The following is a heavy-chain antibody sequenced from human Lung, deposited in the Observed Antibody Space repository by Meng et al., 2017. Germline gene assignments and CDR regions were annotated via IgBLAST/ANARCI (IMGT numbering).Heavy chain of an antibody. CDR3: ARSQQWLDS. Sequence: QVHLQQSGPGLVKPSQTLSPTCAISGDRVSTNSAAWNWFRQSPSRGLEWLRRTYYRSNWYYDYAVSVKGPISINPDTSKNQFSLQLNSVTPEDTAVYYCARSQQWLDSWGQGTLVTVSS. V-gene: IGHV6-1*01. CDR2: TYYRSNWYY. J-gene: IGHJ4*02. D-gene: IGHD6-19*01. CDR1: GDRVSTNSAA.